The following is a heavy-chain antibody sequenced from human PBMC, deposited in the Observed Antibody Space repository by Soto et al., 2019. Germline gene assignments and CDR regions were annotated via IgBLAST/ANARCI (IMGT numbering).Heavy chain of an antibody. Sequence: QVQLVQSGAEVKKPGSSVKVSCKASGYTFTSYYMHWVRQAPGQGLEWMGIINPSGGSTSYAQKFQGRVTMTRDTSTSTVYMELSSLRSEDTAVYYCASGIVVALYGMDVWGQGTTVTVSS. CDR3: ASGIVVALYGMDV. V-gene: IGHV1-46*01. J-gene: IGHJ6*02. D-gene: IGHD6-19*01. CDR2: INPSGGST. CDR1: GYTFTSYY.